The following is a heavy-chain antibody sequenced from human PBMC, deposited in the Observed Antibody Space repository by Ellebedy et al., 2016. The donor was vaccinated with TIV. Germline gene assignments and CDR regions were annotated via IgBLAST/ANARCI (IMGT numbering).Heavy chain of an antibody. J-gene: IGHJ4*02. Sequence: GESLKISXAASGFTFSSYSMNWVRQAPGKGLEWVSYISSSSSTIYYADSVKGRFTISRDNAKNSLYLQMNSLRDEDTAVYYCASWASSSWYFFDYWGQGTLVTVSS. CDR3: ASWASSSWYFFDY. CDR2: ISSSSSTI. CDR1: GFTFSSYS. V-gene: IGHV3-48*02. D-gene: IGHD6-13*01.